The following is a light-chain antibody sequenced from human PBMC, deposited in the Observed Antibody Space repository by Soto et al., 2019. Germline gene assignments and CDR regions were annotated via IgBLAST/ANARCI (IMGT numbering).Light chain of an antibody. V-gene: IGKV1-33*01. CDR2: DAS. CDR3: QQYHSYWT. Sequence: DIQMTQSPSSLSASVGDRVTITCQASQDIINYLNWYQHKPGKAPKLLIYDASNLETGVPSRFSGSGSGTEFTLTISSLQTDDFSTYYCQQYHSYWTFGQGTKVDIK. J-gene: IGKJ1*01. CDR1: QDIINY.